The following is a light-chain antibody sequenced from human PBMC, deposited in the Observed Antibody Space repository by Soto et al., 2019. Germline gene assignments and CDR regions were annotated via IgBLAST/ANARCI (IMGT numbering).Light chain of an antibody. Sequence: EIVFTQSPDTLSLSPGERATLSCRASQSVSSYLAWYQQKPGQSPRLLIYDASNRAAGIPARFSGSGSGTDFTLTISSLEPEDFVVYYCQQRSSWPWTFGQGTKVDIK. CDR3: QQRSSWPWT. CDR1: QSVSSY. CDR2: DAS. V-gene: IGKV3-11*01. J-gene: IGKJ1*01.